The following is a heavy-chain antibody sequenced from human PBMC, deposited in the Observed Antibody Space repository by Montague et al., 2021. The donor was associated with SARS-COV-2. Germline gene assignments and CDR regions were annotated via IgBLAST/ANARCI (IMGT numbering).Heavy chain of an antibody. CDR3: ARGSFGMGAFDI. D-gene: IGHD1-14*01. V-gene: IGHV4-4*07. CDR2: IYTSVST. Sequence: SETLSLTCTVSGGSISSYYWSWIRQPAGKGLEWIGLIYTSVSTNYNPSLKSQVTMSLDTSKNQFSLKLRSVTAADTAVYYCARGSFGMGAFDIWGQGTMVTVSS. J-gene: IGHJ3*02. CDR1: GGSISSYY.